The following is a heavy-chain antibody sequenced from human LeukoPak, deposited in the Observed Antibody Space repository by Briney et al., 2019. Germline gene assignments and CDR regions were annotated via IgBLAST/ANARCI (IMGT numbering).Heavy chain of an antibody. D-gene: IGHD3-10*01. V-gene: IGHV4-59*08. CDR2: IYYSGST. CDR3: ARRNNYYGSGSPYFDY. J-gene: IGHJ4*01. Sequence: SETLSLTCTVSGASISSYYWSWIRQPPGKGLEWIGYIYYSGSTNYNPSLKSRVTISVDTSKNQFSLKLSSVTAADTAVYYCARRNNYYGSGSPYFDYWGRGTLVTVSS. CDR1: GASISSYY.